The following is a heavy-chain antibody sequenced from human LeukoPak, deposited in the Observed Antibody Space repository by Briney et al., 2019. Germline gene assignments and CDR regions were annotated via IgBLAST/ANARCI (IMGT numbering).Heavy chain of an antibody. CDR1: GYTFTGYY. J-gene: IGHJ4*02. V-gene: IGHV1-2*04. Sequence: ASVKVSCKASGYTFTGYYMHWVRQAPGQGLEWMGWINPNSGGTNYARKFQGWVTMTRDTSISTAYMELSRLRSDDTAVYYCARENSSGWSGYFDYWGQGTLVTVSS. CDR2: INPNSGGT. CDR3: ARENSSGWSGYFDY. D-gene: IGHD6-19*01.